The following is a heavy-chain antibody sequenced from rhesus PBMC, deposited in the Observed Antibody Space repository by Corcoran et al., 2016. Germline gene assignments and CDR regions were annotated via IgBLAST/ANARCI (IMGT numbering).Heavy chain of an antibody. CDR3: AKDHGGRYPED. CDR1: GFTFRNYG. V-gene: IGHV3S5*01. Sequence: EVQLVETGGGLVQPGGSLKLSGTASGFTFRNYGMIWVRQSPGRALEGVSTIRDTGGNTYYADSVQGRFTISRDNSKNTLSLQMNSLRTEDTAVYFCAKDHGGRYPEDWGQGVLVTVSS. CDR2: IRDTGGNT. J-gene: IGHJ4*01. D-gene: IGHD4-29*01.